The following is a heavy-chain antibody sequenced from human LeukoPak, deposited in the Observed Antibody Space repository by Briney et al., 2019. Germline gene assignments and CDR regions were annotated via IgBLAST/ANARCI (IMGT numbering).Heavy chain of an antibody. CDR1: GGSFSGYY. CDR3: ARDLNWETY. J-gene: IGHJ4*02. Sequence: ETLSLTCAVYGGSFSGYYWSWIRQPPGKGLEWVANIKTDGSQIYYVDSVKGRFTISRDNAKNSLYLQMNSLRAEDTAVYYCARDLNWETYWGQGTLVSVSS. CDR2: IKTDGSQI. D-gene: IGHD7-27*01. V-gene: IGHV3-7*01.